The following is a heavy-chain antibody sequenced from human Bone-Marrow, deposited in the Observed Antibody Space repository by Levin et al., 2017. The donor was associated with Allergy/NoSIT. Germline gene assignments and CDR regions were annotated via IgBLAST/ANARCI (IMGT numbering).Heavy chain of an antibody. V-gene: IGHV3-48*01. J-gene: IGHJ4*02. CDR3: AKEGSWSSTWLGNYYFDY. CDR2: IGGDNYTK. D-gene: IGHD6-13*01. Sequence: ASVKVSCDASGFTFSSYGIIWVRQAPGKGLEWVSYIGGDNYTKYYADSVKGRFTISRDNVKKSLYLQMNSLRGEDTGVYYCAKEGSWSSTWLGNYYFDYWGQGTLVTVSS. CDR1: GFTFSSYG.